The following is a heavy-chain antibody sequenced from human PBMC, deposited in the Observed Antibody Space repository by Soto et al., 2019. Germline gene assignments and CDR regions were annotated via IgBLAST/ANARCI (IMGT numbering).Heavy chain of an antibody. V-gene: IGHV3-21*01. J-gene: IGHJ4*02. CDR3: ARVNEVTTVTTAAGY. CDR2: ISSSSSYI. Sequence: GGSLRLSCAASGFTFSSYSMNWVRQAPGKGLEWVSSISSSSSYIYYADSVKGRFTISRDNAKNSLYLQMNSLRAEDTAVYYCARVNEVTTVTTAAGYWGQGTLVTVSS. D-gene: IGHD4-4*01. CDR1: GFTFSSYS.